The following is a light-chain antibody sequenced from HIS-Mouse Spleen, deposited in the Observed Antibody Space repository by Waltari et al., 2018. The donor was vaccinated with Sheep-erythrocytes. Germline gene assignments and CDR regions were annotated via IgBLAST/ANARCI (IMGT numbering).Light chain of an antibody. CDR2: EVS. CDR1: SSDVGGYNY. V-gene: IGLV2-14*01. CDR3: SSYTSSSTWV. Sequence: QSALTQPASVSGSPGQSITISCTGTSSDVGGYNYVSWYQQHPGKAPKLMIYEVSNRPSGVSNLLSGSKSGNPASLTISGLQADDEADYYCSSYTSSSTWVFGGGTKLTVL. J-gene: IGLJ3*02.